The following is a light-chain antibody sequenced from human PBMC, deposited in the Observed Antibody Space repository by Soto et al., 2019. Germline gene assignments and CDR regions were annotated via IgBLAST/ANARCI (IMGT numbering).Light chain of an antibody. CDR2: AAS. Sequence: DIQMTQSPSSLSASVGDRVTITCRASQSISSYLNWYQQKPGKATKLLIYAASNLHRGVTSRFSRSRSGTYFTRTISSLQPEDFASYYCPQSYSSPPYFDQGPKLDIK. V-gene: IGKV1-39*01. CDR1: QSISSY. CDR3: PQSYSSPPY. J-gene: IGKJ1*01.